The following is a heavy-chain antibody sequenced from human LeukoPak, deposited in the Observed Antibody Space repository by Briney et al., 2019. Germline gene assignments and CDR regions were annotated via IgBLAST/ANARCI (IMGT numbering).Heavy chain of an antibody. Sequence: GGSLRLSCAASGFTFSSYRMSWVRQAPGKGLEWVANIKQDGSEKYYVDSVKGRFTISRDNAKNSLYLQMNSLRAEDTAVYYCASAWGVVVPAAIKYWGQGTLVTVSS. CDR1: GFTFSSYR. CDR2: IKQDGSEK. V-gene: IGHV3-7*01. J-gene: IGHJ4*02. CDR3: ASAWGVVVPAAIKY. D-gene: IGHD2-2*01.